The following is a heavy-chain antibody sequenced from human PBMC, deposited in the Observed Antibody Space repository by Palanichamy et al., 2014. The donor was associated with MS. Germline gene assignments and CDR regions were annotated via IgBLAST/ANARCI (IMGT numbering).Heavy chain of an antibody. J-gene: IGHJ4*02. CDR1: GFTFSGYW. CDR2: INGDARVT. D-gene: IGHD1-26*01. CDR3: VRDGAGALPYDF. Sequence: DVQLVESGGGLVQSGGSLRLSCAASGFTFSGYWMNWIRQAPGKGLVWVSGINGDARVTQYADSVRGRFTISRDNARSTLYLDMSSLRVDDTAAYYCVRDGAGALPYDFWGRGTLVTVS. V-gene: IGHV3-74*01.